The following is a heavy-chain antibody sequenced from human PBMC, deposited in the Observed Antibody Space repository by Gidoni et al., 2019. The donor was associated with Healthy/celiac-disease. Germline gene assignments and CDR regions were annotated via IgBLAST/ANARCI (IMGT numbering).Heavy chain of an antibody. CDR3: ARGGSVDSSSSWYDRVYYYGMDV. CDR2: INHSGST. Sequence: QVQLQQWGAGLLKPSETLSLTCAVYGGSFSVYYWRWIRQPPGKGLEWIGEINHSGSTNYNPSLKSRVTISVDTSKNQFSLKLSSVTAADTAVYYCARGGSVDSSSSWYDRVYYYGMDVWGQGTTVTVSS. CDR1: GGSFSVYY. V-gene: IGHV4-34*01. D-gene: IGHD6-13*01. J-gene: IGHJ6*02.